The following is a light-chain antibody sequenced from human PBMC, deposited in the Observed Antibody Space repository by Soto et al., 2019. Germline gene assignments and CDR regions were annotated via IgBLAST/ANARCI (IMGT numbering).Light chain of an antibody. J-gene: IGKJ1*01. CDR1: QSITIY. Sequence: DIQMTQSPSSLSASVGDRVTITCRASQSITIYLNWYQQKPGEAPNLLIFGASTLQSGVPSRFSGSGSGTDFTLTISSLQPEDCATYYCQQSYSTLWTFGQGTKVDIK. CDR2: GAS. V-gene: IGKV1-39*01. CDR3: QQSYSTLWT.